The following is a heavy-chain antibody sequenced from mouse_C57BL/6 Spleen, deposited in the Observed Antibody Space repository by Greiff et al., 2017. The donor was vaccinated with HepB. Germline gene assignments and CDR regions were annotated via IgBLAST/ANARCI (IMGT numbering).Heavy chain of an antibody. CDR3: AIGTTVVAPFAY. CDR2: IYPRSGNT. J-gene: IGHJ3*01. D-gene: IGHD1-1*01. CDR1: GYTFTSYG. V-gene: IGHV1-81*01. Sequence: QVQMQQSGAELARPGASVKLSCKASGYTFTSYGISWVKQRTGQGLEWIGEIYPRSGNTYYNEKFKGKATLTADKSSSTAYMELRSLTSEDSAVYFCAIGTTVVAPFAYWGQGTLVTVSA.